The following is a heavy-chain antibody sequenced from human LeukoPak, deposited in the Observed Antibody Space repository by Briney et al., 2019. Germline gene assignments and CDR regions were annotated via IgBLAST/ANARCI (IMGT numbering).Heavy chain of an antibody. V-gene: IGHV1-69*05. CDR2: IIPIFGTA. D-gene: IGHD6-19*01. CDR3: ARDGSSGSFDY. J-gene: IGHJ4*02. CDR1: GGTFSSYA. Sequence: SVKVSCKASGGTFSSYAISWVRQAPGQGLEWMERIIPIFGTANYAQKFQGRVTITTDESTSTAYMELSSLRSEDTAVYYCARDGSSGSFDYWGQGTLVTVSS.